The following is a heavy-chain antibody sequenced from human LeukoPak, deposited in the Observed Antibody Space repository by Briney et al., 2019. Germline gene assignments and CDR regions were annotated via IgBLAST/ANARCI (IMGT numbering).Heavy chain of an antibody. CDR1: GFTFDDYG. V-gene: IGHV3-20*04. J-gene: IGHJ4*02. D-gene: IGHD3-3*01. Sequence: GGSLRLSCAASGFTFDDYGMSWVRQVPGRGLEWVSGINWNGGSTGYADSVKGRFTISRDNAKNSLYLQMDSLRVEDTALYYCARGIRFLEWLSGFDYWGQGTLVTVSS. CDR2: INWNGGST. CDR3: ARGIRFLEWLSGFDY.